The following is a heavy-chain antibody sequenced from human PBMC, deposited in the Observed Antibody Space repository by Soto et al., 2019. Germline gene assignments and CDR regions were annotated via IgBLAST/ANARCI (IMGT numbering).Heavy chain of an antibody. V-gene: IGHV3-23*01. CDR2: ITGSGEST. J-gene: IGHJ4*02. CDR1: GFRFSRYG. Sequence: EVQLLESGGDLVQPGGSLRLSCAASGFRFSRYGMSWVRQAPGKGLAWVSGITGSGESTYYGDSVKGPFTISRDNSKNTLSVQMNSLGAEDTAVYYCANGSANSCDSPFDYLGQGALVTVAP. D-gene: IGHD2-15*01. CDR3: ANGSANSCDSPFDY.